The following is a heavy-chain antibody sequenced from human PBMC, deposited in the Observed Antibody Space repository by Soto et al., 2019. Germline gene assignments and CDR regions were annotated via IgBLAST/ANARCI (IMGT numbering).Heavy chain of an antibody. CDR2: MNPNSGNT. D-gene: IGHD2-8*01. V-gene: IGHV1-8*01. J-gene: IGHJ5*02. Sequence: QVQLVQSGAEVKKPGASVKVSCKASGYTFTSYDINWVRQATGQGLEWMGWMNPNSGNTGYAQKFQGRVTMTRNTSISTAYMELSSLRHEDTAVYYCARAVGQYCTNGVCGWFAPWGQGTLVTVSS. CDR3: ARAVGQYCTNGVCGWFAP. CDR1: GYTFTSYD.